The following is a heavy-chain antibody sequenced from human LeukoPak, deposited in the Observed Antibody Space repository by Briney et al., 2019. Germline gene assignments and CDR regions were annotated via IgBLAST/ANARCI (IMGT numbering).Heavy chain of an antibody. Sequence: GGSLRLSCAASGFTFSSYSMNWVRQAPGKGLEWVSSISSSSSYIYYADSVKGRFTISRDNAKNSLYLQMNSLRAEDTAVYYCARDLQSGSSKSGLDPWGQGTLVTVSS. CDR3: ARDLQSGSSKSGLDP. CDR1: GFTFSSYS. CDR2: ISSSSSYI. V-gene: IGHV3-21*04. J-gene: IGHJ5*02. D-gene: IGHD6-13*01.